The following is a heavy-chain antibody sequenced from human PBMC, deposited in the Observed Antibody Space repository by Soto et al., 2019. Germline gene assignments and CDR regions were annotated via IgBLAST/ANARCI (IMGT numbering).Heavy chain of an antibody. D-gene: IGHD1-26*01. CDR1: GYSFTSYW. J-gene: IGHJ3*02. V-gene: IGHV5-51*01. CDR2: IYPGDSDT. CDR3: ARHKYAGGAPRPDAFDI. Sequence: GESLKISCKGSGYSFTSYWIGWVRQMPGKGLEWMGIIYPGDSDTRYSPSFQGQVTISADKSISTAYLQWSSLKASDTAMYYFARHKYAGGAPRPDAFDIWGQGTMVTVSS.